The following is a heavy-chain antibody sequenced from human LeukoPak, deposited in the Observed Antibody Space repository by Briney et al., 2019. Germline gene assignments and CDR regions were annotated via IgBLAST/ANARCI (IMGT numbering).Heavy chain of an antibody. CDR1: GYSFTSYW. CDR2: IYPGDSDT. D-gene: IGHD6-6*01. Sequence: GESLKISCKGSGYSFTSYWIGWVRQIPGKGMEWMGIIYPGDSDTRYSPSFQGQVTISADKSITTAYLQWSSLKASDTAMYYCARQGEQLVRFYYYYYMDVGGKGTTVTVSS. J-gene: IGHJ6*03. V-gene: IGHV5-51*01. CDR3: ARQGEQLVRFYYYYYMDV.